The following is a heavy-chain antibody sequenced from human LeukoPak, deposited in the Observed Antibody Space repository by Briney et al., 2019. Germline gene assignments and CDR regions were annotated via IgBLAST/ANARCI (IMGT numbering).Heavy chain of an antibody. V-gene: IGHV3-30*04. Sequence: PGRSLRLSCAASGFTFSSYAMHWVRQAPGKGLEWVAVISYDGSNKYYADSVKGRLTISRDNSKNTLYLQMNSLRAEDTAVYYCARLPTYYYDSSGYPDDVFDIWGQGTMVTVSS. D-gene: IGHD3-22*01. CDR3: ARLPTYYYDSSGYPDDVFDI. CDR1: GFTFSSYA. CDR2: ISYDGSNK. J-gene: IGHJ3*02.